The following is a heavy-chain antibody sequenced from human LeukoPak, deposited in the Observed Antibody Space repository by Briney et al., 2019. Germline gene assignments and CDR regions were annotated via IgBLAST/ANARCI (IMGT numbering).Heavy chain of an antibody. J-gene: IGHJ4*02. Sequence: PSENLSLTCTVSGGSISSYYWSWIRQPPGKGLEWVGYIYNSGSTNYNPSLKSRVTISVDTSRNQFSLKLSSVTAADTAVYYCARRWSGGDYHFDYWGQGTLVTVSS. CDR2: IYNSGST. V-gene: IGHV4-59*01. D-gene: IGHD2-21*02. CDR3: ARRWSGGDYHFDY. CDR1: GGSISSYY.